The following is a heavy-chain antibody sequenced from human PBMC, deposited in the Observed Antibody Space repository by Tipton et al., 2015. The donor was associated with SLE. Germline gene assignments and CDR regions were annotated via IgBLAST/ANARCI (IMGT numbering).Heavy chain of an antibody. V-gene: IGHV3-23*03. CDR3: AKALDYYGSVIHY. Sequence: SLRLSCAASGFTFINYAVGWVRQAPGMGLEWVSIIYTGGNSAYYPDSVKGRFTVSRDNSENMIYLEMNGLRAEDTAAYFCAKALDYYGSVIHYWGQGTLVTVSS. D-gene: IGHD3-10*01. J-gene: IGHJ4*02. CDR2: IYTGGNSA. CDR1: GFTFINYA.